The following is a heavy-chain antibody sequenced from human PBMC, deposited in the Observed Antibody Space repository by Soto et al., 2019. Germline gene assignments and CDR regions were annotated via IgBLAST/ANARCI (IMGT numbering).Heavy chain of an antibody. CDR3: GRHGAVDYDFWSGYVLHSYYYYGMDF. J-gene: IGHJ6*02. Sequence: GESLKISCTGSGYSFTSYWIGLVRQIPGKVLGWRGIIYPGDSDTRYSPSFQGQVTISADKSISTAYLQWSSLKASDTAMYYCGRHGAVDYDFWSGYVLHSYYYYGMDFWGQGTRVTVSS. CDR1: GYSFTSYW. D-gene: IGHD3-3*01. CDR2: IYPGDSDT. V-gene: IGHV5-51*01.